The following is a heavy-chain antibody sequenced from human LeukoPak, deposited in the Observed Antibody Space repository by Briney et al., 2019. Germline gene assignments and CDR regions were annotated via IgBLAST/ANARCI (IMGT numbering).Heavy chain of an antibody. CDR2: IGTAGDT. J-gene: IGHJ6*02. V-gene: IGHV3-13*01. D-gene: IGHD5-12*01. Sequence: GGSLRLSCAASAFRTYDFHWVRQVSGIGLEWASGIGTAGDTYYAGSVKGRFTISRENAKNSLYLQMNSLRAGDTAVYHCVRVAWLDYHGMDVWGQGTTVTVSS. CDR3: VRVAWLDYHGMDV. CDR1: AFRTYD.